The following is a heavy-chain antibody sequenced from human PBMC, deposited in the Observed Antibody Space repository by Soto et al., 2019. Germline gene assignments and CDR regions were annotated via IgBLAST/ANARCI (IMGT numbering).Heavy chain of an antibody. J-gene: IGHJ6*02. CDR1: GFTFRNYY. D-gene: IGHD5-12*01. Sequence: PGGSLRLSCVASGFTFRNYYMSWVRQAPGKGLEWVSYISSIGTNRYYAESVEGRFTISRDNAKKSLYLQMNSLRAEDTAVYYCARDREYSPYGLDVWGQGTTVTVSS. CDR2: ISSIGTNR. CDR3: ARDREYSPYGLDV. V-gene: IGHV3-11*01.